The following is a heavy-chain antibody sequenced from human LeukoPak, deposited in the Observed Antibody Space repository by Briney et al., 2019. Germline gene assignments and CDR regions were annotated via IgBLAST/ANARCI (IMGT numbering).Heavy chain of an antibody. Sequence: ASVKVSCKASGYTFTGYYMHWVRQAPGQGLEWMGWINPNSGGTNYAQKFQGRVTMTRDTSISTAYMELSSLRSEDTAVYYCARDRKQQLVLDNYWGQGTLVTVSS. CDR1: GYTFTGYY. CDR2: INPNSGGT. CDR3: ARDRKQQLVLDNY. J-gene: IGHJ4*02. D-gene: IGHD6-13*01. V-gene: IGHV1-2*02.